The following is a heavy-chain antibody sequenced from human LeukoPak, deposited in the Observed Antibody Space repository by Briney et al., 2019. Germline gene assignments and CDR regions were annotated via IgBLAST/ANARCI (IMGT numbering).Heavy chain of an antibody. D-gene: IGHD6-13*01. CDR1: GYTFTDYY. CDR2: ISPDSGRT. Sequence: ASVKVSCKASGYTFTDYYMHWVRQAPGQGLEWIGWISPDSGRTGFAQKFQGRVTMTRDTSISTAYMELSRLRSDDTALYYCARIGISARGTNFHHWGQGTLVTVSS. J-gene: IGHJ1*01. V-gene: IGHV1-2*02. CDR3: ARIGISARGTNFHH.